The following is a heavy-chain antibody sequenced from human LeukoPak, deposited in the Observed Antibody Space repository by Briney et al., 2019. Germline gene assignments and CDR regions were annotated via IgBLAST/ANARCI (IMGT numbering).Heavy chain of an antibody. CDR2: IRSKADGGTP. CDR1: GFTFSSYA. J-gene: IGHJ4*02. Sequence: GGSLRLSCAASGFTFSSYAMSWVRQAPGKGLEWVGHIRSKADGGTPDYIAPVKGRFTISRDDSKDTLYLQMNSLNTEDTAMYYCTTRSPARYCSDGACYSSADYWGQGTLVTVSS. V-gene: IGHV3-15*01. CDR3: TTRSPARYCSDGACYSSADY. D-gene: IGHD2-15*01.